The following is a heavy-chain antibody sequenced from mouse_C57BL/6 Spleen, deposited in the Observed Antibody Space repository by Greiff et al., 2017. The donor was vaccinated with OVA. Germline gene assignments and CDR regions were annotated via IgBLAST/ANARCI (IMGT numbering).Heavy chain of an antibody. CDR1: GYSFTGYY. Sequence: LQQSGPELVKPGASVKISCKASGYSFTGYYMNWVKQSPEKSLEWIGEINPSTGGTTYNQKFKAKATLTVDKSSSTAYMQLKSLTSEDSAVYYCARSDGYLYFDYWGQGTTLTVSS. CDR2: INPSTGGT. J-gene: IGHJ2*01. V-gene: IGHV1-42*01. CDR3: ARSDGYLYFDY. D-gene: IGHD2-3*01.